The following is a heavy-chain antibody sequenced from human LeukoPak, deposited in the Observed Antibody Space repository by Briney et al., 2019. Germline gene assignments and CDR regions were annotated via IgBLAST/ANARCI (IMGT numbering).Heavy chain of an antibody. J-gene: IGHJ4*02. CDR3: AGQDLSSTGNSSFDD. V-gene: IGHV4-34*01. Sequence: SETLSLTCAVYGGSFSAYYWSWIRQPPGKGLEWIGEINHSGSTNYNPSLKSRVTISVDTSKNQFSLKLRSVTAADTAVYYCAGQDLSSTGNSSFDDWGQRTLVTVSS. CDR2: INHSGST. CDR1: GGSFSAYY. D-gene: IGHD4-23*01.